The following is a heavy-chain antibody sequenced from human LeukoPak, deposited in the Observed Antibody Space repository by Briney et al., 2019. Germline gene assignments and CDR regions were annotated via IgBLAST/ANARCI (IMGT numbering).Heavy chain of an antibody. CDR1: GFTFRNYW. D-gene: IGHD1-14*01. Sequence: PGGSLRLSCAASGFTFRNYWMSWVRQAPGKGLEWVANIKQDGSEKYYVDSVKGRFTISRDNAKKFLYLQMNSLRAEDTAVYYCARYVDHFDYWGQGTLVTVSS. V-gene: IGHV3-7*01. J-gene: IGHJ4*01. CDR2: IKQDGSEK. CDR3: ARYVDHFDY.